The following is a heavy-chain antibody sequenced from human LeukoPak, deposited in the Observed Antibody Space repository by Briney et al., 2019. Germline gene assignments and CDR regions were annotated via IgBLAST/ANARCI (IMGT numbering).Heavy chain of an antibody. D-gene: IGHD3-10*01. V-gene: IGHV4-34*01. CDR2: INHSGST. CDR1: GGSFSGYY. Sequence: SETLSLTCAVYGGSFSGYYWSWIRQPPGKGLEWIGEINHSGSTNYNPSLKSRVTISVDTSKNQFSLKLSSVTAADTAVYYCAASVWFGELIDSPWGQGTLVTVSS. J-gene: IGHJ5*02. CDR3: AASVWFGELIDSP.